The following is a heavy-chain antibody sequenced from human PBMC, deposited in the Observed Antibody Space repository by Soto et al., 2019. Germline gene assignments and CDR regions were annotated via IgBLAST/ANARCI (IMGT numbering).Heavy chain of an antibody. V-gene: IGHV1-69*01. CDR1: GGTFSSYA. CDR3: ARDKGEYSSFPSGCFDY. D-gene: IGHD6-6*01. J-gene: IGHJ4*02. Sequence: QVQLVQSGAEVKKPGSSVKVSCKASGGTFSSYAISWVRQAPGQGLEWMGGIIPIFGTANYAQKFQGRVTSTADESTSTAYMELSSLRSEDTAVYYCARDKGEYSSFPSGCFDYWGQGTLVTVSS. CDR2: IIPIFGTA.